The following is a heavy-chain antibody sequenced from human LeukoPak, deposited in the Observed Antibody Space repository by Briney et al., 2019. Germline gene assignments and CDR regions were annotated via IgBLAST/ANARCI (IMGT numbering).Heavy chain of an antibody. V-gene: IGHV3-7*01. Sequence: GGSLRLSCAASGFTFSSYWMSWVRQAPGKGLEWVANIKQDGSEKYYVDSVKGRFTISRGNAKNSLYLQMNSLRAEDTAVYYCARDPFDFWSGYDYYFDYWGQGTLVTVSS. CDR2: IKQDGSEK. J-gene: IGHJ4*02. D-gene: IGHD3-3*01. CDR3: ARDPFDFWSGYDYYFDY. CDR1: GFTFSSYW.